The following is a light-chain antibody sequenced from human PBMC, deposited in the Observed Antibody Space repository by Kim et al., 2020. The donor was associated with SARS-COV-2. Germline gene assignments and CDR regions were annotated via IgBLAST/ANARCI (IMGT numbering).Light chain of an antibody. CDR3: QLYDSSLYS. CDR1: QSIRRAY. V-gene: IGKV3-20*01. Sequence: LSPGDRAPLSCRPPQSIRRAYLALYQLNPGQAPSLLIYGASVRAPGVPDRFCGSASRTDFTLTISRLEPDDFAVYFCQLYDSSLYSFGQGTKLEI. CDR2: GAS. J-gene: IGKJ2*01.